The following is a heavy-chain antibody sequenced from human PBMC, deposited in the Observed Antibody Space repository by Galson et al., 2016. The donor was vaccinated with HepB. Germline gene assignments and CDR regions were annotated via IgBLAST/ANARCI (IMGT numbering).Heavy chain of an antibody. D-gene: IGHD3-9*01. CDR2: MNPNSGNT. CDR3: ARAIRYELLTEY. J-gene: IGHJ4*02. Sequence: SVKVSCKASGYSFSDYDFAWVRQVPGQGLEWMGWMNPNSGNTGYAQRLRGRITMTRDASTNTAYMELSSLRSEDTAVYYWARAIRYELLTEYWGRGTLVTVSS. V-gene: IGHV1-8*01. CDR1: GYSFSDYD.